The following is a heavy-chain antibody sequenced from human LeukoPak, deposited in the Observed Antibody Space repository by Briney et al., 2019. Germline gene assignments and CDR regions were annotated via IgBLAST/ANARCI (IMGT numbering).Heavy chain of an antibody. V-gene: IGHV3-7*04. CDR2: IKYDGSEK. J-gene: IGHJ6*02. CDR3: ARDGYSNAMDV. Sequence: GGSLRLSCAASGFTFSNAWMSWVRQAPGKGLEWVANIKYDGSEKYYVDFVKGRFTISRDNAKNSLYLQMNSLRVEDTAVYYCARDGYSNAMDVWGQGTTVTVSS. CDR1: GFTFSNAW.